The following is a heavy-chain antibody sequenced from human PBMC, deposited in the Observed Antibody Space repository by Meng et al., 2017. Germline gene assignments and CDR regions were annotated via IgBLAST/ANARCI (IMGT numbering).Heavy chain of an antibody. Sequence: QLVQPGSELKKPGASVKVSCKSSGGTFSSYAISWVRQAPGQGLEWMGGIIPIFGTANYAQKFQGRVTITADESTSTAYMELSSLRSEDTAVYYCASNDGTGDRTGGDYWGQGTLVTVSS. CDR2: IIPIFGTA. D-gene: IGHD7-27*01. CDR3: ASNDGTGDRTGGDY. J-gene: IGHJ4*02. V-gene: IGHV1-69*13. CDR1: GGTFSSYA.